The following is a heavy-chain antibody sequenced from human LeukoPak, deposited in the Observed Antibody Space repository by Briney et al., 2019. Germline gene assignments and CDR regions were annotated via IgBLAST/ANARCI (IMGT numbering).Heavy chain of an antibody. J-gene: IGHJ4*02. CDR1: GYSFTSYW. CDR2: IDPSDSYT. CDR3: ARHSYCTGVSCYFYVDY. D-gene: IGHD2-15*01. Sequence: GESLKISCKGSGYSFTSYWISWVRQMPGKGLEWMGRIDPSDSYTNYSPSFQGHVTTSADKSISTAYLQWSSLKASDTAMYYCARHSYCTGVSCYFYVDYWGQGTLVTVSS. V-gene: IGHV5-10-1*01.